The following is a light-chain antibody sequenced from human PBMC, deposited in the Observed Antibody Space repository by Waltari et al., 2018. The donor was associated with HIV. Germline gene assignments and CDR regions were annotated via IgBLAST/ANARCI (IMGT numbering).Light chain of an antibody. CDR1: QSIITW. Sequence: DIQMTQSPSTLSASVGDRVTITCRASQSIITWLAWYQQKPGKAPKVLIYKASTLEFGAPSSFSCSGSGTEFTLTISSLHPDEFATYYCEQYHSYPYTFGQGTHLEIK. CDR3: EQYHSYPYT. V-gene: IGKV1-5*03. CDR2: KAS. J-gene: IGKJ2*01.